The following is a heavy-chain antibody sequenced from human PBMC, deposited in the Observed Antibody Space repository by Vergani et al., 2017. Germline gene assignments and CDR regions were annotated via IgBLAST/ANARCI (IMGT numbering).Heavy chain of an antibody. CDR2: INHSGST. CDR1: GGSFSGYY. V-gene: IGHV4-34*01. D-gene: IGHD3-22*01. CDR3: ASELLLPKRLSFDP. Sequence: QVQLQQWGAGLLKPSETLSLTCAVYGGSFSGYYWSWIRQPPGKGLEWIGEINHSGSTNYNPSLKSRVTISVDTSQNQFSLKLSSVTTADTAVYYCASELLLPKRLSFDPWGQGTLVTVSS. J-gene: IGHJ5*02.